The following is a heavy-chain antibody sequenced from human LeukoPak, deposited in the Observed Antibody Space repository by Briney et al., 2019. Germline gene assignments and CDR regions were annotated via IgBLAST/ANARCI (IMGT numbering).Heavy chain of an antibody. J-gene: IGHJ6*02. D-gene: IGHD2-21*02. V-gene: IGHV3-23*01. CDR1: GFTFSSYS. CDR3: AKLVAFGVDTMDV. Sequence: GGSLRLSCAASGFTFSSYSLNWVRQAPGKGLEWVSIIGDTGAVTHYADSVKGRFTISRDNSKNTLYLQMNSLRAEDTAVYYCAKLVAFGVDTMDVWGQGTTVTVSS. CDR2: IGDTGAVT.